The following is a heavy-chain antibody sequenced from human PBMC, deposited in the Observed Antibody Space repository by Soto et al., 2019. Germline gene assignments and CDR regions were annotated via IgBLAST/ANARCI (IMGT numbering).Heavy chain of an antibody. CDR1: GGSISSGGYY. V-gene: IGHV4-31*03. Sequence: QVQLQESGPGLVKPSQTLSLTCTVSGGSISSGGYYWSWIRQHPGKGLEWIGYIYYSGSTYYNPSLNSRVTISVDTSKNQFSLKLSSVTAADTAVYYCAREGYCSGGSCYPGAFDIWGQGTMVTVSS. CDR2: IYYSGST. J-gene: IGHJ3*02. D-gene: IGHD2-15*01. CDR3: AREGYCSGGSCYPGAFDI.